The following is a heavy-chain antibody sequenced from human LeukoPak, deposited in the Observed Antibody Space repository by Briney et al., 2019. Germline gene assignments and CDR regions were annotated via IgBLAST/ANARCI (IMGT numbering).Heavy chain of an antibody. CDR1: GFTFSNNG. V-gene: IGHV3-33*06. J-gene: IGHJ3*02. D-gene: IGHD6-19*01. CDR3: AKSSTYSSGAHAYDI. CDR2: IWYDGSSK. Sequence: GGSLRLSCVASGFTFSNNGMHWVRQAPGKGLEWVAVIWYDGSSKYYADPVKGRFTISRDTSKNTLYLQMNSLRAEDTAVYYCAKSSTYSSGAHAYDIWGQGILVTVSS.